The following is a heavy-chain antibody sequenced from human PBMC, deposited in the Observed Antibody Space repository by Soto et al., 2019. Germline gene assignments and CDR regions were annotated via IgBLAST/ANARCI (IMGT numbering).Heavy chain of an antibody. J-gene: IGHJ4*02. CDR2: ISAYTSKT. CDR1: GYTFNSYN. CDR3: ARAFYCNSGSCYSDH. Sequence: ASVKVSCEASGYTFNSYNINWVRQAPGQGLEWMGWISAYTSKTNYAQKVQGRVTMTTDTSTSTAYMELRSLRSDDTAVYFCARAFYCNSGSCYSDHWGQGTLVTVSS. D-gene: IGHD2-15*01. V-gene: IGHV1-18*01.